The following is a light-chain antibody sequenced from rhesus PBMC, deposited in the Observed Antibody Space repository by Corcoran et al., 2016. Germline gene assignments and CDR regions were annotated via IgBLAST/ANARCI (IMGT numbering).Light chain of an antibody. J-gene: IGKJ1*01. CDR1: QGISNY. CDR3: HQHNRYPWT. V-gene: IGKV1S14*01. Sequence: DIQMTQSPSSLSASVGDTVTITCRASQGISNYLDWYQQKLGKAPKPLIYYASNMESGVPSRFSGSGSGTDFTLTISSLQPEVFATCYFHQHNRYPWTFSPGTKVEIK. CDR2: YAS.